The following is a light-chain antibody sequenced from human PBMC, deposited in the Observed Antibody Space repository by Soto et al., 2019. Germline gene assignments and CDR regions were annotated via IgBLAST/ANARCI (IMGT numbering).Light chain of an antibody. CDR2: EVF. CDR3: TSYTGTYSVV. Sequence: QSVLTQPASVSGSPGQSITISCTGSSSDIGNYGYVSWYQLHPGKAPKVIIYEVFNRPSGVSNRFSGSKSGNTASLTISGLQADDEAVYYCTSYTGTYSVVFGGGTKLTVL. J-gene: IGLJ2*01. V-gene: IGLV2-14*01. CDR1: SSDIGNYGY.